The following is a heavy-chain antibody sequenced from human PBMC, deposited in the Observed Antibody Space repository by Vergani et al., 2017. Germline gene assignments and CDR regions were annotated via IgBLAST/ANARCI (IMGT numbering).Heavy chain of an antibody. CDR2: RKQDGSEK. CDR1: GFTFSSYW. D-gene: IGHD3-3*01. CDR3: ARAPTIFGVVSYFDY. J-gene: IGHJ4*02. V-gene: IGHV3-7*03. Sequence: EVQLVESGGGLVQPGGSLRLSCAASGFTFSSYWMSWVRQAPGKGLEWVANRKQDGSEKYYVDSVKGRFTISRHNAKNSLYLQMNSLRAEDTAGYYCARAPTIFGVVSYFDYWGQGTLVTVSS.